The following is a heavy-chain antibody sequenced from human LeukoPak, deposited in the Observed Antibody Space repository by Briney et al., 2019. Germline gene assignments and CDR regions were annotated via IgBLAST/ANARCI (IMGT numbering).Heavy chain of an antibody. Sequence: GGSLRLSCAASGFTFSSYAMSWVRQAPGKGLEWVSAISGSGGSTYYADSVKGRFTISRDNSKNTLYLQMNSLRAEDTAVYYCAKGDYYDSSGSADYWGQGTLVTVSS. V-gene: IGHV3-23*01. J-gene: IGHJ4*02. CDR3: AKGDYYDSSGSADY. CDR2: ISGSGGST. CDR1: GFTFSSYA. D-gene: IGHD3-22*01.